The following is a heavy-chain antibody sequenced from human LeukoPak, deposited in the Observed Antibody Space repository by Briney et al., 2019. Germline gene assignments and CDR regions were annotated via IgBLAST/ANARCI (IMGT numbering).Heavy chain of an antibody. Sequence: SQTLSLTCAISGDSVSSNSAAWNWIRQSPSRGLEWLGRTYYRSKWYNDYAVSVKGRITINPDTSKNQFSLQLNSVTPEDTAVYYCARDQPPYLAYCGGDCYGGFDYWGQGTLVTVSS. CDR1: GDSVSSNSAA. CDR3: ARDQPPYLAYCGGDCYGGFDY. V-gene: IGHV6-1*01. D-gene: IGHD2-21*02. CDR2: TYYRSKWYN. J-gene: IGHJ4*02.